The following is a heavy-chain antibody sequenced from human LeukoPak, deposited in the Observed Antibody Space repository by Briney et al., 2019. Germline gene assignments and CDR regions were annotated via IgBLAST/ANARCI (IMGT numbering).Heavy chain of an antibody. J-gene: IGHJ5*02. CDR1: GGSISSYY. V-gene: IGHV4-4*07. CDR3: ARDSGTTGEVKFDP. D-gene: IGHD3-10*01. Sequence: SETLSLTCTVSGGSISSYYWSWIRQPAGKGLEWIGRIYSSGGTDYNPSLKSRVTMSVDTSKNKFSLKLSSVTAADTAVYYCARDSGTTGEVKFDPWGQGTLVTVSS. CDR2: IYSSGGT.